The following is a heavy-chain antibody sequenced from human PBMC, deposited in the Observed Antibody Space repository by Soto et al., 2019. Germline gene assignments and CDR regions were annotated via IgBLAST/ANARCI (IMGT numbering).Heavy chain of an antibody. CDR2: IWYDGSNK. CDR1: GFTFSSYG. Sequence: GGSLRLSCAASGFTFSSYGMHWVRQAPGKGLEWVAVIWYDGSNKYYADSVKGRFTISRDNSKNTLYLQMNSLRAEDTAVYYCAREPQPYYDFWRGYYYYGMDVWGQATTLTVSS. CDR3: AREPQPYYDFWRGYYYYGMDV. V-gene: IGHV3-33*01. D-gene: IGHD3-3*01. J-gene: IGHJ6*02.